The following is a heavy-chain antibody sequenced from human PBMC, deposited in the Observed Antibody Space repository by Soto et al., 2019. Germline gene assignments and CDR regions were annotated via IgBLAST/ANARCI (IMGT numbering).Heavy chain of an antibody. CDR2: IYYSGST. V-gene: IGHV4-31*03. D-gene: IGHD3-22*01. CDR1: GGSISRGGYY. CDR3: ARSEYDSSGYSFWFDP. Sequence: SETLSLTCTVSGGSISRGGYYWSWIRQHPGKGLEWIGYIYYSGSTYYNPYLKIRVTISVDTSKNQFSLKMSSVTAADTAVYYCARSEYDSSGYSFWFDPWGQGTLVTVSS. J-gene: IGHJ5*02.